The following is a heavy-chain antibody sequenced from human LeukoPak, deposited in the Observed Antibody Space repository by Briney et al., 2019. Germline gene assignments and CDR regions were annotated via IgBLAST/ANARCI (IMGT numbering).Heavy chain of an antibody. D-gene: IGHD2-15*01. J-gene: IGHJ4*02. Sequence: GGSLILSCTASGITFSNYWMSWVRQAPGKGLEWVAYIKKTGSETYYVDSVKGRFTITRDNTRNSLFLQMYSLRAEDTAVYFCAREDGYCSGGNCYSYFDSWGQGTLVTVSS. V-gene: IGHV3-7*01. CDR1: GITFSNYW. CDR3: AREDGYCSGGNCYSYFDS. CDR2: IKKTGSET.